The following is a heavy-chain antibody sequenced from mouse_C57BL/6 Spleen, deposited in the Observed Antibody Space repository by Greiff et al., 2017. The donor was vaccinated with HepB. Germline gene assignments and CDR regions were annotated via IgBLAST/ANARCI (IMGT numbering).Heavy chain of an antibody. CDR2: INPSNGGT. CDR3: ARGRGLRPYFDY. Sequence: QVQLQQSGTELVKPGASVKLSCKASGYTFTSYWMHWVKQRPGQGLEWIGNINPSNGGTNYNEKFKSKATLTVDKSSSTAYMQLSSLTSEDSAVYYCARGRGLRPYFDYWGQGTTLTVSS. J-gene: IGHJ2*01. CDR1: GYTFTSYW. V-gene: IGHV1-53*01. D-gene: IGHD1-2*01.